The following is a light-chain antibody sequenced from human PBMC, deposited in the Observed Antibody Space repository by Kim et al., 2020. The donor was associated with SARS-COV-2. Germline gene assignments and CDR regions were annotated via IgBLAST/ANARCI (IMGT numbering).Light chain of an antibody. CDR3: CSYAGSSTYV. J-gene: IGLJ1*01. CDR1: SSDVGSYNL. CDR2: EGS. Sequence: GPSITISCTGTSSDVGSYNLVSWYQQHPVKAPKLMIYEGSKRPSGVSNRFSGSKSGNTASLTISGLQAEDEADYYCCSYAGSSTYVFGTGTKVTVL. V-gene: IGLV2-23*01.